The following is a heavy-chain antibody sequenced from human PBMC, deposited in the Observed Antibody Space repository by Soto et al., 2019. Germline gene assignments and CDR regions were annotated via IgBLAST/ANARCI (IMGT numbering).Heavy chain of an antibody. V-gene: IGHV3-33*01. Sequence: SRIHSCRAAGFTFRSYGMHLVRHARGKGLIWVAVIWYYGKNEYYADSVGGRFSISRDNSKNTVYLQMYSLRVEDTVVYYCARVPPYCTSPSCHHYYAIDVWGQGTTVTGPS. J-gene: IGHJ6*02. CDR1: GFTFRSYG. CDR3: ARVPPYCTSPSCHHYYAIDV. D-gene: IGHD2-2*01. CDR2: IWYYGKNE.